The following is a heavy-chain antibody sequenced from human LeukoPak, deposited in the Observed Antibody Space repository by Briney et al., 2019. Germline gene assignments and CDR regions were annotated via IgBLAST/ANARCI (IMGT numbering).Heavy chain of an antibody. D-gene: IGHD6-19*01. CDR2: ISAYNGNT. V-gene: IGHV1-18*01. Sequence: ASVKVSCKASGYTITSYGISWVRQAPGQGLEWMGWISAYNGNTNYAQKLQGRITMTTDTSTSTAYMELRSLRSDDTAVYYCARVPRQWLVRSGYFQHWGQGTLVTVSS. CDR1: GYTITSYG. J-gene: IGHJ1*01. CDR3: ARVPRQWLVRSGYFQH.